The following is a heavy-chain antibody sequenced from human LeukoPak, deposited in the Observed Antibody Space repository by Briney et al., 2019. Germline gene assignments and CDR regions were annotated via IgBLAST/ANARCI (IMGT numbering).Heavy chain of an antibody. Sequence: GGSLRLSCAASGFTFSDYSMNWVRQAPGEGLEWISYIGIDSGNTNYADSVKGRFTISGDKAKNSLYLQMNSLRVEDTAGYYCARDYKYAFDNWGQGTLVTVSS. D-gene: IGHD5-24*01. CDR1: GFTFSDYS. CDR3: ARDYKYAFDN. CDR2: IGIDSGNT. J-gene: IGHJ4*02. V-gene: IGHV3-48*01.